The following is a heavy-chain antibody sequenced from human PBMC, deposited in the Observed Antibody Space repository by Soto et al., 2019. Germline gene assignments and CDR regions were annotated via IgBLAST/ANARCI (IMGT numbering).Heavy chain of an antibody. Sequence: QVQLVQSGAEVKKPGASVKVSCKASGYTFTSYGISWVRQAPGQGLXWMGWISAYNGNTNYAQKLQGRVNMTTDTSTSTAYMELRSLRSDDTAVYYCAGASGYDPVPGGPVGDWGQGTLVTVSS. V-gene: IGHV1-18*01. CDR2: ISAYNGNT. CDR1: GYTFTSYG. D-gene: IGHD5-12*01. J-gene: IGHJ4*02. CDR3: AGASGYDPVPGGPVGD.